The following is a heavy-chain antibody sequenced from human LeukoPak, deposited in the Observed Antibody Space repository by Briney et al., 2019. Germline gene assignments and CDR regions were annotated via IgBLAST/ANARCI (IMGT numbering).Heavy chain of an antibody. V-gene: IGHV3-21*01. Sequence: GGSLRLSCAASGFAFSSYDMNWVRQAPGKGLEWVSSISSRSSYIYYADSVKGRFTISRDNAKNSLYLQMNSLRAEDTGVYYCARGGSFDYWGQGTLVTVSS. J-gene: IGHJ4*02. CDR1: GFAFSSYD. CDR3: ARGGSFDY. CDR2: ISSRSSYI.